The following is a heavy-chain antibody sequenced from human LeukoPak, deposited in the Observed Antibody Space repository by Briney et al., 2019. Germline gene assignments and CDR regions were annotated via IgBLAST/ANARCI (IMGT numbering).Heavy chain of an antibody. V-gene: IGHV1-8*01. J-gene: IGHJ5*02. CDR1: GYTFTSYD. Sequence: ASVKVSCKASGYTFTSYDINWVRQATGQGLEWMGWMNPNSGNTGYAQKSQGRVTMTRNTSISTAYMELSSLRSEDTAVYYCARGRVEWLVLFPHGRNWFDPWGQGTLVTVSS. CDR3: ARGRVEWLVLFPHGRNWFDP. CDR2: MNPNSGNT. D-gene: IGHD6-19*01.